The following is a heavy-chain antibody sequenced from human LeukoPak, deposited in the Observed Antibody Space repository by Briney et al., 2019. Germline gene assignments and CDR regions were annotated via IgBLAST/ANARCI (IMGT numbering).Heavy chain of an antibody. CDR2: ISWNSGSI. D-gene: IGHD2/OR15-2a*01. V-gene: IGHV3-9*01. J-gene: IGHJ3*02. CDR1: GFTFSSYE. Sequence: GGSLRLSCAASGFTFSSYEMNWVRQAPGKGLEWVSGISWNSGSIGYADSVKGRVTISRDNAKNSLYLQMNSLRAEDTALYYCAKEYYVKAFDIWGQGTMVTVSS. CDR3: AKEYYVKAFDI.